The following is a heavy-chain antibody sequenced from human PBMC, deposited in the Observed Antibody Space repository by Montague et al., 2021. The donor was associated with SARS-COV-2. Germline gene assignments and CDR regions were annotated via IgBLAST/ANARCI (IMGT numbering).Heavy chain of an antibody. V-gene: IGHV4-59*01. CDR3: ARRSLGYCSGGSCYSGYDY. CDR2: IYYSGST. J-gene: IGHJ4*02. CDR1: GGSISSYY. D-gene: IGHD2-15*01. Sequence: SETLSLTCTVSGGSISSYYWSWIRQPPGKGLEWIGYIYYSGSTNYNPSLKSRVTISVDTSKNQFSLKLSSVTAADTAVYDCARRSLGYCSGGSCYSGYDYWGQGTLVTVSS.